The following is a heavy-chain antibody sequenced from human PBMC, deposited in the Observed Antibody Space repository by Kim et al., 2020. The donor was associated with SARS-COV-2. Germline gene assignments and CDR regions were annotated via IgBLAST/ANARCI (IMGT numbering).Heavy chain of an antibody. CDR2: IYYSGST. V-gene: IGHV4-59*08. J-gene: IGHJ6*01. CDR3: ARQRSGYSSGHYYYYYGM. D-gene: IGHD6-19*01. Sequence: SETLSLTCTVSGGSISSYYWSWIRQPPGKGLEWIGYIYYSGSTNYNPSLKSRVTISVDTSKNQFSLKLSSVTAADTAVYYCARQRSGYSSGHYYYYYGM. CDR1: GGSISSYY.